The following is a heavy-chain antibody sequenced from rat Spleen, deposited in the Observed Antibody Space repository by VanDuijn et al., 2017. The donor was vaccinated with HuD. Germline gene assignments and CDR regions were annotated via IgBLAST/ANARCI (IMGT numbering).Heavy chain of an antibody. CDR3: VREEFGVRD. CDR1: GFNFNDHW. CDR2: INKDSSTI. V-gene: IGHV4-2*01. D-gene: IGHD4-3*01. Sequence: EVKLVESGGGLVQPGRSLTLSCAASGFNFNDHWMGWVQLAPGTGLEWIAAINKDSSTIKYIPSLKDKLTISRDNAQNTLYLQRSKLGSEDTAIYYCVREEFGVRDWGQGVMVTVSS. J-gene: IGHJ2*01.